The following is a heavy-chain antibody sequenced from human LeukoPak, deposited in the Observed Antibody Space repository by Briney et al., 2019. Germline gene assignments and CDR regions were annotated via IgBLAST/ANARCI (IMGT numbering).Heavy chain of an antibody. D-gene: IGHD6-6*01. CDR3: ARVGEYSSSSGRFDY. V-gene: IGHV1-2*02. Sequence: ASVKVSCKASGGTFSSYAISWVRQAPGQGLEWMGWINPNSGGTNYAQKFQGRVTMTRDTSISTAYMELSRLRSDDTAVYYCARVGEYSSSSGRFDYWGQGTLVTVSS. CDR2: INPNSGGT. J-gene: IGHJ4*02. CDR1: GGTFSSYA.